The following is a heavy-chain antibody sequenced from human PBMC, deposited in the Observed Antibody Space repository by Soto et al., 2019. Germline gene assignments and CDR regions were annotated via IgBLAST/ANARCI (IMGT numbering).Heavy chain of an antibody. CDR3: ARGRIAVAGTIDY. J-gene: IGHJ4*02. CDR1: GFTVSSYS. D-gene: IGHD6-19*01. Sequence: GSLSLSCAASGFTVSSYSMNWVRQAPGKGLEWVSSISSSSSYIYYADSVKGRFTISRDSAKNSLYLQMNSLRAEDTAVYYCARGRIAVAGTIDYWGQGTLVTVSS. V-gene: IGHV3-21*01. CDR2: ISSSSSYI.